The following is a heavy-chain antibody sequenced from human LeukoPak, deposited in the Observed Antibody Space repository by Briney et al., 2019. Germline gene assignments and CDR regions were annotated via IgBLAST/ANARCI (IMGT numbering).Heavy chain of an antibody. V-gene: IGHV3-74*01. J-gene: IGHJ4*02. D-gene: IGHD1-26*01. CDR3: ATHTSETYSRVPY. CDR2: IGGDGSST. CDR1: GFTFSTYW. Sequence: GGSLRLACTASGFTFSTYWMDWVRQAPRKGLVWVSRIGGDGSSTSYADSVKGRFTISRDNAKNTLYLQMNSLRAEDTAVYYCATHTSETYSRVPYSGQGTLVTVSS.